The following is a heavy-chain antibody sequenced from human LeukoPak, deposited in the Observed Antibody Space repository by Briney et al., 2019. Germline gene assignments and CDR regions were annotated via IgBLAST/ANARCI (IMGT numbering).Heavy chain of an antibody. Sequence: GGSLRLSCAASGFTFSSYAMSWVRQAPGKGLEWVSAINGSGGSTYYADSVKGRFTISRDNSKNTLYLQMNSLRAEDTAVYYCAKSGLGYCSSTSCYPDYWGQGTLVTVSS. CDR2: INGSGGST. J-gene: IGHJ4*02. CDR3: AKSGLGYCSSTSCYPDY. D-gene: IGHD2-2*01. CDR1: GFTFSSYA. V-gene: IGHV3-23*01.